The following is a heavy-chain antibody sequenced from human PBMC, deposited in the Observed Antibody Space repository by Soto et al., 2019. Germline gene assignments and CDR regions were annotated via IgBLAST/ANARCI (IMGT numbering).Heavy chain of an antibody. CDR1: GFTFSSYS. V-gene: IGHV3-21*01. D-gene: IGHD3-9*01. CDR3: ARELSYDILTGYYFGLDV. CDR2: ISSSSSYI. Sequence: GGSLRLSCAASGFTFSSYSMNWVRQAPGKGLEWVSSISSSSSYIYYADSVKGRFTISRDNAKNSLYLQMNSLRAEDTAVYYCARELSYDILTGYYFGLDVWGQGTTVTVSS. J-gene: IGHJ6*02.